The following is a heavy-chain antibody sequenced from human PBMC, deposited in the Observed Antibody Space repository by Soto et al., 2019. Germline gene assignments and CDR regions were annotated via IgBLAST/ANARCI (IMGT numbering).Heavy chain of an antibody. CDR1: GGSISSSSYY. V-gene: IGHV4-39*01. J-gene: IGHJ4*02. CDR3: ASGRRATKRAPSDY. D-gene: IGHD1-26*01. Sequence: SETLSLTCPVSGGSISSSSYYWGWIRQPPGKGLEWIGSIYYSGSTYYNPSLKSRVTISVDTSKNQFSLKLSSVTDADTAVYYCASGRRATKRAPSDYWGQGTLVTVSS. CDR2: IYYSGST.